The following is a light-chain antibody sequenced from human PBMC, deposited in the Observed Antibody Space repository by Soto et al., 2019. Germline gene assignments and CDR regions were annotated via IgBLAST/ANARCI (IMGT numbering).Light chain of an antibody. CDR1: QSISSSH. CDR2: DVS. V-gene: IGKV3-20*01. CDR3: QQYGSSSGIT. Sequence: ELVLAQSPGTLSLSPGERVTLSCRSIQSISSSHLAWYQQRPGQAPRLLMYDVSNRATGIPARFSGSGSGTDFSLTISRLEPEDFAVYYCQQYGSSSGITFGQGTRLEI. J-gene: IGKJ5*01.